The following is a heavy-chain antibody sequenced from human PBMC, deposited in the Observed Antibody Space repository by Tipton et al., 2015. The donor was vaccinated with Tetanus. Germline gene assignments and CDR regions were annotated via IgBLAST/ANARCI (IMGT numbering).Heavy chain of an antibody. V-gene: IGHV5-51*01. CDR2: IYPGDSDT. Sequence: QLVQSGAEVKKPGESLKISCQGSGYIFRNYWIGWVRQMPGKGLEWMGIIYPGDSDTRYSPAFEGQVTISVDRSTATAYLQWGSLKASDTAIYYCARHFGEMLYAPFRFDPWGQGTLVTVSS. CDR3: ARHFGEMLYAPFRFDP. D-gene: IGHD3-3*01. J-gene: IGHJ5*02. CDR1: GYIFRNYW.